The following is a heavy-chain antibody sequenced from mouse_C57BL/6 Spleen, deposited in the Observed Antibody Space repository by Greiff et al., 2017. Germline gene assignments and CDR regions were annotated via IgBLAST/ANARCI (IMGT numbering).Heavy chain of an antibody. D-gene: IGHD2-5*01. V-gene: IGHV1-72*01. CDR3: ARYDYSNCFDY. CDR1: GYTFTSYW. J-gene: IGHJ2*01. CDR2: IDPNSGGT. Sequence: QVQLKQPGAELVKPGASVKLSCKASGYTFTSYWMHWVKQRPGRGLEWIGRIDPNSGGTKYNEKFKSKATLTVDKPSSTAYMQLRSLTSEDSAVYYCARYDYSNCFDYWGQGTTLTVSS.